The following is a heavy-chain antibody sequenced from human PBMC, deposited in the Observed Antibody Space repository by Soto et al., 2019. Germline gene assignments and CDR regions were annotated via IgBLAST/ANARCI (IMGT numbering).Heavy chain of an antibody. CDR3: ARDGGADCSGGSCYSGVTYYGMDV. CDR1: GGTFSSYA. J-gene: IGHJ6*02. D-gene: IGHD2-15*01. V-gene: IGHV1-69*06. Sequence: GASVKVSCKASGGTFSSYAISWVRQAPGQGLEWMGGIIPIFGTANYAQKFQGRVTITADKSTSTAYMELSSLRSEDTAVYYCARDGGADCSGGSCYSGVTYYGMDVWGQGTTVTVSS. CDR2: IIPIFGTA.